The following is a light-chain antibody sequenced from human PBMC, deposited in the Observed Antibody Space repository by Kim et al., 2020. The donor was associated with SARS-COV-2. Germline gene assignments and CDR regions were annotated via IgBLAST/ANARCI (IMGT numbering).Light chain of an antibody. CDR2: DVS. CDR3: QQYNAWPPWT. Sequence: ERVMTQSPATLSVSPEERATLSCRASQSVARNLAWYQQKPGQAPRLLIYDVSIRATGIPDRFSGSGSGTEFTLTISSLQSEDFAVYYCQQYNAWPPWTFGQGTKVDIK. CDR1: QSVARN. V-gene: IGKV3-15*01. J-gene: IGKJ1*01.